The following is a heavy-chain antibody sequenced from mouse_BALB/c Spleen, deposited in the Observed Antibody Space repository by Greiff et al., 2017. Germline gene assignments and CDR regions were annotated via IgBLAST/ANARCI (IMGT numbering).Heavy chain of an antibody. Sequence: EVMLVESGGGLVQPGGSLRLSCATSGFTFTDYYMSWVRQPPGKALEWMGFIRNKANGYTTEYSASVKGRFTISRDNSQSILDLQMNTLRAEDSATYYCARDCYGSSPYAMDYWGQGTSVTVSS. J-gene: IGHJ4*01. D-gene: IGHD1-1*01. CDR2: IRNKANGYTT. V-gene: IGHV7-3*02. CDR3: ARDCYGSSPYAMDY. CDR1: GFTFTDYY.